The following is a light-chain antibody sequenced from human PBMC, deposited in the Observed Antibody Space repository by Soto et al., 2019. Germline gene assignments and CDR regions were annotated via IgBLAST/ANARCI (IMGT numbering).Light chain of an antibody. V-gene: IGLV2-14*01. CDR3: SSYTSSSTPSV. CDR1: RSDVGGYNY. CDR2: EVS. Sequence: QSALTQPASVPGSPGQSITISCTGTRSDVGGYNYVSWYQQHPGKAPKLMIYEVSNRPSGVSNRFSGSKSGNTASLTISGLQAEDEADYYCSSYTSSSTPSVFGTGTKLTVL. J-gene: IGLJ1*01.